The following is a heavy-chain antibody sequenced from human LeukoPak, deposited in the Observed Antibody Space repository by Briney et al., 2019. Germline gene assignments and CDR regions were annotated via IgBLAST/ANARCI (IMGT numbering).Heavy chain of an antibody. CDR2: ISASGDVT. J-gene: IGHJ5*02. D-gene: IGHD3-10*01. CDR1: GFTFSKFP. Sequence: GGSLRLSCAASGFTFSKFPTGWVRQAPGRGLEWVSAISASGDVTFYADSLRGRFTISRDTSKNTLYLQMNSLRAEDTAVYYCARHSGPGSYNWFDPWGQGTLVTVSS. V-gene: IGHV3-23*01. CDR3: ARHSGPGSYNWFDP.